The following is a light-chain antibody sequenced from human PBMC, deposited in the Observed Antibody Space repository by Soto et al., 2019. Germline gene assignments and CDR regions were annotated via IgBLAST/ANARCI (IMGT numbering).Light chain of an antibody. J-gene: IGKJ1*01. Sequence: DIQMTQSPSSLSASVGDRVTITCRASQSINTYLNWYQQKPGKVPKIVIYGASSLQSGVPSRFSGSGSGTDFTLTISSLQPEDFATYYCQQSFSIPQTFGQGTKVEIK. CDR2: GAS. CDR3: QQSFSIPQT. CDR1: QSINTY. V-gene: IGKV1-39*01.